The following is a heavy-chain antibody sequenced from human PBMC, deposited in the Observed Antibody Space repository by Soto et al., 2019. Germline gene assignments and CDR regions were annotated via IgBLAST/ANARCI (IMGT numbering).Heavy chain of an antibody. V-gene: IGHV2-5*02. CDR1: GFSLTTSGVG. CDR3: AHCLSGSNSCHVGY. CDR2: IYWDDDK. J-gene: IGHJ4*02. D-gene: IGHD4-4*01. Sequence: QITLKESGPTLVKPKQTLKLTCTFSGFSLTTSGVGGRWIRPPPGKALERLELIYWDDDKHYCPSLKSRITITKDTSKNHEHRKMTNMDPVDTPTYYCAHCLSGSNSCHVGYLGQVTLVTLSS.